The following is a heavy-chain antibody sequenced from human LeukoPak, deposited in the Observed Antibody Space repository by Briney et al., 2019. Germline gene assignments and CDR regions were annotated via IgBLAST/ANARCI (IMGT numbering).Heavy chain of an antibody. V-gene: IGHV3-30*04. J-gene: IGHJ4*02. CDR1: GCTFSSYA. D-gene: IGHD5-12*01. Sequence: GGSLRLSCAASGCTFSSYAMHWVRQAPGKGLEWVAVISYDGSNKYYADSVKGRFTISRDNSKNTLYLQMNSLRAEDTAVYYCASPRGYSGYDLGFDYWGQGTLVTVSS. CDR3: ASPRGYSGYDLGFDY. CDR2: ISYDGSNK.